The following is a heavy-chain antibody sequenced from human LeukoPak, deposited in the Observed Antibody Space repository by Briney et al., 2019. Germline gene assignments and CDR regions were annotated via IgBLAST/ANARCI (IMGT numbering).Heavy chain of an antibody. CDR1: GASFSDSY. CDR3: SRGGLGGSAFDI. CDR2: IHHSGFT. D-gene: IGHD3/OR15-3a*01. Sequence: KPSETLSLTCVVSGASFSDSYWSWIRQPPGRGLEWIGEIHHSGFTNYNPSLKSRVTISVDTSKNQFSPKLTSVTAADTAVYYCSRGGLGGSAFDIWGQGTMVTVSS. V-gene: IGHV4-34*01. J-gene: IGHJ3*02.